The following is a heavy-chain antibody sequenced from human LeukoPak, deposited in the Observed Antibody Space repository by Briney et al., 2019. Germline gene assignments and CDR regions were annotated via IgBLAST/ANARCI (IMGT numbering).Heavy chain of an antibody. V-gene: IGHV4-30-2*01. CDR3: ARSSQQQLSPGGAFDI. D-gene: IGHD6-13*01. CDR2: IYHSGST. CDR1: GGSISSGGYY. J-gene: IGHJ3*02. Sequence: PSETLSLTCTVSGGSISSGGYYWSWIRQPPGKGLEWIGYIYHSGSTYYNPSLKSRVTISVDRSKNQFSLKLSSVTAADTAVYYCARSSQQQLSPGGAFDIWGQGTMVTVSS.